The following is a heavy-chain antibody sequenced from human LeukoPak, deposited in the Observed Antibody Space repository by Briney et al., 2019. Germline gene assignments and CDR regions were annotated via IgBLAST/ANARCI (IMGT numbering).Heavy chain of an antibody. J-gene: IGHJ4*02. Sequence: GGTLRLSCAASGFIFSSHGMNWVRQAPGKGLEWVSGISPSGDITYYADSVKGRFTISRDNAKNSLYLQMNTLRAEDTAVYYCARDRHKYNYDSGGYPPYWGQGTLVTVSS. CDR3: ARDRHKYNYDSGGYPPY. CDR1: GFIFSSHG. D-gene: IGHD3-22*01. CDR2: ISPSGDIT. V-gene: IGHV3-48*01.